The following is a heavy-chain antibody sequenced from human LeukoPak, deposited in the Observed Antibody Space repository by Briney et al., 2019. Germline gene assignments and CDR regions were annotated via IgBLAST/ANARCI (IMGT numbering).Heavy chain of an antibody. CDR3: ARELN. CDR1: GFTLRSYA. V-gene: IGHV3-53*01. Sequence: PGGSLRLSCAASGFTLRSYAMSWVRQAPGKGLEWVSVIYSGGNAYYAESVEGRFTITRDISRNTLYLQMNSLRVEDTAVYYCARELNWGQGTLVTVSS. J-gene: IGHJ4*02. CDR2: IYSGGNA.